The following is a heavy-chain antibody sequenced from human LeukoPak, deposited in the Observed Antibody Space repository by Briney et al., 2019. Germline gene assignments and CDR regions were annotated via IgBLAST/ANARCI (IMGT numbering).Heavy chain of an antibody. V-gene: IGHV3-48*02. CDR1: GFTFSSYS. CDR2: ISGSDLTI. J-gene: IGHJ3*02. CDR3: ARVTLGAFDI. Sequence: QTGGSLRLSCAVSGFTFSSYSMNWVRQAPGKGLEWVTYISGSDLTIYYADSVKGRFTIARDNVKNSLYLQMNSLRDEDTAVYYCARVTLGAFDIWGQGTMVTVSS.